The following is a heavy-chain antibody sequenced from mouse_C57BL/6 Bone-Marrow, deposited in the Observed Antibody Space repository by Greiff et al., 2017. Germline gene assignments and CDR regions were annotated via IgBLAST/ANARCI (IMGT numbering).Heavy chain of an antibody. V-gene: IGHV1-50*01. Sequence: QVQLQQPGAELVKPGASVKLSCKASGYTFTSYWMQWVKQRPGQGLEWIGEIDPSDSYTNYNQKFKGKATLTVDTSSSTAYMQLSSLTAEDSAVYYCAREGSNYVGYFDVGGTGTTVTVSS. J-gene: IGHJ1*03. D-gene: IGHD2-5*01. CDR1: GYTFTSYW. CDR2: IDPSDSYT. CDR3: AREGSNYVGYFDV.